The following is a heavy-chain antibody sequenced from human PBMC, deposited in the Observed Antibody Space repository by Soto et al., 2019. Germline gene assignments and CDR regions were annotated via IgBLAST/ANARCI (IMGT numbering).Heavy chain of an antibody. CDR1: GGTFSSYA. CDR3: AREGYYYDSSGYYDRYDAFDI. V-gene: IGHV1-69*13. D-gene: IGHD3-22*01. Sequence: ASVKVSCKASGGTFSSYAISWVRQAPGQGLEWMGGIIPIFGTANYAQKFQGRVTITADESTSTAYMELSSLRSEDTAVYYCAREGYYYDSSGYYDRYDAFDIWG. J-gene: IGHJ3*02. CDR2: IIPIFGTA.